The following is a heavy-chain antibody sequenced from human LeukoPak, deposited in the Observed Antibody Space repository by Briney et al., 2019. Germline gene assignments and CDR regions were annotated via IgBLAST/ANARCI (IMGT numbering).Heavy chain of an antibody. J-gene: IGHJ5*02. D-gene: IGHD2-2*03. CDR2: IIPIFGTA. Sequence: SVKVSYKASGGTFSSYAISWVRQAPGQGLEWMGGIIPIFGTANYAQKFQGRVKITTDESTSTAYMELSSLRSEDTAVYYCAVRMDIVVVPAALPGWFDPWGQGTLVTVSS. CDR1: GGTFSSYA. CDR3: AVRMDIVVVPAALPGWFDP. V-gene: IGHV1-69*05.